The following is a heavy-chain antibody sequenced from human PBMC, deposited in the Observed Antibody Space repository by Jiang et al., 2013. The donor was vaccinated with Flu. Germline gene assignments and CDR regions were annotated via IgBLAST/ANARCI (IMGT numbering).Heavy chain of an antibody. V-gene: IGHV2-5*02. D-gene: IGHD2-2*01. Sequence: KPTQTLTLTCTFSGFSLSTSGVGVGWIRQPPGKALEWLALIYWDDDKRYSPSLKSRLTITKDTSKNQVVLTMTNVDPVDTATYYCAHNVFQPINFDYWGQGTLVTVSS. CDR2: IYWDDDK. CDR1: GFSLSTSGVG. J-gene: IGHJ4*02. CDR3: AHNVFQPINFDY.